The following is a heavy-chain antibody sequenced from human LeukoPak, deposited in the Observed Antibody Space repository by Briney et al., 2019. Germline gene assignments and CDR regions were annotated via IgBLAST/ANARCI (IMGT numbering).Heavy chain of an antibody. D-gene: IGHD4-17*01. CDR1: GGSISRGSDY. V-gene: IGHV4-61*02. CDR3: ARRIHDYGDYHDAFDI. Sequence: SQTLSLTCTVSGGSISRGSDYGSWGRKPGGEGLEWNERSCKSGRTNYNPSLKSRVTISVHTSKNQFSLKLSSVTAADTAVYYCARRIHDYGDYHDAFDIWGQGTMVTVSS. CDR2: SCKSGRT. J-gene: IGHJ3*02.